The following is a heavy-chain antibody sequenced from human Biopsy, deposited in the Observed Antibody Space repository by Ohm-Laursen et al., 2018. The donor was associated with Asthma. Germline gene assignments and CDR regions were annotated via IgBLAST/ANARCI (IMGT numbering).Heavy chain of an antibody. CDR2: IKQDGSEK. Sequence: SLRLSCAASGFSFSSYWMSWVRQAPGKGLEWVANIKQDGSEKYYVDSVKGRFSTSRDNAKNSLYLQMNSLRAEDTAVYYCAKDERLYYGSDSKYMQPVPLGDWGQGTLVIVSA. CDR1: GFSFSSYW. D-gene: IGHD3-10*01. CDR3: AKDERLYYGSDSKYMQPVPLGD. V-gene: IGHV3-7*03. J-gene: IGHJ4*02.